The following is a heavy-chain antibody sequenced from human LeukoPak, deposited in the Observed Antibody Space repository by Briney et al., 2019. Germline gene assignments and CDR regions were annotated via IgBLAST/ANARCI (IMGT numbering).Heavy chain of an antibody. CDR1: RFTFSSYA. V-gene: IGHV3-23*01. CDR2: ISGSGGST. CDR3: ARHASMVASFNYYYYMDV. J-gene: IGHJ6*03. D-gene: IGHD2-15*01. Sequence: PGGSLRLSCAASRFTFSSYAMNWVRQAPGKGLEWVSGISGSGGSTYYADSVKGRFTISRDNSKNTLYLQMNSLRAEDTAVYYCARHASMVASFNYYYYMDVWGKGTTVTVSS.